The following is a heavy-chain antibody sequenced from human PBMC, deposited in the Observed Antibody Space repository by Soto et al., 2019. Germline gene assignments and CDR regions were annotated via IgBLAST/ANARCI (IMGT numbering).Heavy chain of an antibody. J-gene: IGHJ6*02. CDR1: GGTFSSYA. V-gene: IGHV1-69*01. Sequence: QVQLVQSGAEVKKPGSSVKVSCKASGGTFSSYAISWVRQAPGQGLEWMGGIIPIFGTANYAQKFQGRVTITADESTSTAYMELSSLRSEDTAVYYCAIDGGYGGNYYYYYGMDVWGQGTTVTVSS. CDR2: IIPIFGTA. D-gene: IGHD4-17*01. CDR3: AIDGGYGGNYYYYYGMDV.